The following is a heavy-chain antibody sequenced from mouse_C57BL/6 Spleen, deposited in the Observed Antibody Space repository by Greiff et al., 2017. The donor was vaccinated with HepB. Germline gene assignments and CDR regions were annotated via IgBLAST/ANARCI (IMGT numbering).Heavy chain of an antibody. CDR2: IWTGGGT. J-gene: IGHJ3*01. Sequence: VKLMESGPGLVAPSQSLSITCTVSGFSLTSYAISWVRQPPGKGLECLGVIWTGGGTKYNSALKSRLSISKDNSKSQVFLKMNSLQTDDTARYYCARNNGYDASWFAYWGQGTLVTVSA. V-gene: IGHV2-9-1*01. CDR1: GFSLTSYA. CDR3: ARNNGYDASWFAY. D-gene: IGHD2-2*01.